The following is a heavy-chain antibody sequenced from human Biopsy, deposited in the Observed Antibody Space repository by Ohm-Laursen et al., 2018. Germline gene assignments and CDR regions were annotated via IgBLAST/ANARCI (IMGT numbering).Heavy chain of an antibody. CDR2: IKPNNGDT. V-gene: IGHV1-2*02. D-gene: IGHD3-3*01. CDR1: GYTYPDYY. Sequence: SVKVSCKASGYTYPDYYVHWVRQAPGQGFEWMGWIKPNNGDTDYSQRFQGRVTLAWDRSASTGYMEVSSLRSGDTALYYCATRGGDDFWSGHYSEIYYYYTLDVWGQGTTVTVSS. J-gene: IGHJ6*02. CDR3: ATRGGDDFWSGHYSEIYYYYTLDV.